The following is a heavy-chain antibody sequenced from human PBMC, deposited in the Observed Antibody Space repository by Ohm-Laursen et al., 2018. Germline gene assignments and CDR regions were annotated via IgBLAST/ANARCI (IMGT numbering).Heavy chain of an antibody. CDR2: ISWSGGSI. CDR3: AKAIVSGYTYSSCDY. Sequence: SLRLSCSASGFSFDDYGMHWVRQSPGKGLEWVSGISWSGGSIGYADSVKGRFTISRDNAKNSLYLQMNSLRVEDTALYYCAKAIVSGYTYSSCDYWGQGTLVTVSS. D-gene: IGHD5-18*01. CDR1: GFSFDDYG. J-gene: IGHJ4*02. V-gene: IGHV3-9*01.